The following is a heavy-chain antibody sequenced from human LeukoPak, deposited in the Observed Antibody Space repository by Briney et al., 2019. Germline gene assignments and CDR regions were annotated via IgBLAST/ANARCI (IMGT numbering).Heavy chain of an antibody. Sequence: GGSLRLSCAASGFTLSSYSMNWVRQAPGKGLEWVSSISSSSSYIYYADSVKGRFTIPRDNAKNSLYLQMNSLRAEDTAVYYCARDLAATVDYWGQGTLVTVSS. CDR1: GFTLSSYS. CDR3: ARDLAATVDY. V-gene: IGHV3-21*01. CDR2: ISSSSSYI. J-gene: IGHJ4*02. D-gene: IGHD6-25*01.